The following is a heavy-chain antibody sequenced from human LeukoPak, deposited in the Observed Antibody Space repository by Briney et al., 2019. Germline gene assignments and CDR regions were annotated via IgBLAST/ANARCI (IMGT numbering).Heavy chain of an antibody. CDR2: IYYSGST. Sequence: SETLSLTCTASGGSISSSSYYWGWIRQPPGKGLEWIGSIYYSGSTYYNPSLKSRVTISVDTSKNQFSLKLSSVTAADTAVYYCARVSGSGSYYTYHYYYYGMDVWGQGTTVTVSS. J-gene: IGHJ6*02. D-gene: IGHD3-10*01. CDR1: GGSISSSSYY. CDR3: ARVSGSGSYYTYHYYYYGMDV. V-gene: IGHV4-39*07.